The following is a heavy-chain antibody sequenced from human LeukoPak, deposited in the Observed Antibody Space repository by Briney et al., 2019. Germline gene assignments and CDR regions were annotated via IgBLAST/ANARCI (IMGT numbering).Heavy chain of an antibody. Sequence: ASVKVSCKASGYTFTGHYVHWVRQAPGQGLEWMGWINPNSGGTSYAQNFQGRVTMTRDTSINTAYMEVSRLRSDDTVVYYCARVGGDHSYGSGSYLKSILWGQYYCYMDVWGKGTTVTVSS. J-gene: IGHJ6*03. CDR1: GYTFTGHY. CDR3: ARVGGDHSYGSGSYLKSILWGQYYCYMDV. CDR2: INPNSGGT. V-gene: IGHV1-2*02. D-gene: IGHD3-10*01.